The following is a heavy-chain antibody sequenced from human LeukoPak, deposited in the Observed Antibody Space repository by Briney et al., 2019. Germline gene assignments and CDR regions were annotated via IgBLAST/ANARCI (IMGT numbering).Heavy chain of an antibody. D-gene: IGHD3-3*01. CDR1: GIPFSSYD. J-gene: IGHJ3*02. V-gene: IGHV3-23*01. Sequence: GGSLRLSCVASGIPFSSYDMSWVRQAPGKGLEWISAISDRGKTDYADSVKGRFTISRDNSKNTLYLQLSSLRDEDTAMYYCAKLPTIFGVADSFDIWGQGTLVTVSS. CDR2: ISDRGKT. CDR3: AKLPTIFGVADSFDI.